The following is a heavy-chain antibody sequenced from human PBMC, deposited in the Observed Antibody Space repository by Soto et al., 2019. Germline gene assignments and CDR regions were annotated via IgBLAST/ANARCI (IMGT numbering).Heavy chain of an antibody. V-gene: IGHV1-69*01. J-gene: IGHJ6*02. CDR1: GGTFSSYA. CDR3: ARGAVVVVAASYYYYYGMDV. CDR2: IIPIFGTA. Sequence: QVQLVQSGAEVKKLGSSVKVSCKASGGTFSSYAISWVRQAPGQGLEWMGGIIPIFGTANYAQKFQGRVTITADESTSTAYMELSSLRSEDTAVYYCARGAVVVVAASYYYYYGMDVWGQGTTVTVSS. D-gene: IGHD2-15*01.